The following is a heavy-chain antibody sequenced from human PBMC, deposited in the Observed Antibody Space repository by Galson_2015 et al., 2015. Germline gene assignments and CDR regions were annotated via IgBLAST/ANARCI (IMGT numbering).Heavy chain of an antibody. CDR2: IWVDGINK. CDR3: VRERGPFDGFDI. Sequence: SLRLSCAASGFPFSAYGMHWVRQAPGKGLEWVAVIWVDGINKYYADAVKGRFTMSRDNSKNTLFLQMNSLRGEDTAVYYCVRERGPFDGFDIWGQGTMVTVFS. J-gene: IGHJ3*02. V-gene: IGHV3-33*01. CDR1: GFPFSAYG.